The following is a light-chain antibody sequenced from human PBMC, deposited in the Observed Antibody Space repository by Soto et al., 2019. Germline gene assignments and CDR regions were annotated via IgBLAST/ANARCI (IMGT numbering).Light chain of an antibody. CDR1: NIGSKS. CDR3: QVWDSSSDHVV. CDR2: YDS. Sequence: SYELTQPPSVSVAPGKTARITCGGNNIGSKSVHWYQQKPGQAPVLVIYYDSDRPSGIPERLSGSNSGNTATLTISRVEAGDEGDYYCQVWDSSSDHVVFGGGTKLTVL. V-gene: IGLV3-21*04. J-gene: IGLJ2*01.